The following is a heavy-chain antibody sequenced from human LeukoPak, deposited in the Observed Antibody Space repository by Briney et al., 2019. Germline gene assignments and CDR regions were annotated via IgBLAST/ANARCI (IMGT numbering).Heavy chain of an antibody. CDR2: IKQDGSEK. Sequence: GGSLRLSCAASGFTFSSDWMSWVRQAPGKGLEWVANIKQDGSEKYYVDSVKGRFTISRDNAKNSLYLPMNSLRAEDTAVYYCAREDQLLVDYWGQGTLVTVSS. CDR3: AREDQLLVDY. D-gene: IGHD2-2*01. J-gene: IGHJ4*02. CDR1: GFTFSSDW. V-gene: IGHV3-7*03.